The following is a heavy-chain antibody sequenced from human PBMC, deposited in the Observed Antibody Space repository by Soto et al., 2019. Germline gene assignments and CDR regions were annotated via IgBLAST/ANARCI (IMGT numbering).Heavy chain of an antibody. D-gene: IGHD4-4*01. J-gene: IGHJ4*02. CDR2: ISYDGSNK. Sequence: QVQLVESGGGVVQPGRSLRLSCAASGFTFSSYGMHWVRQAPGKGLEWVAVISYDGSNKYYADSVKGRFTISRDNSKNTLYLQMNSLRAEDTAVYYCEKGRDYSNRYLMGYWGQGTLVTVSS. V-gene: IGHV3-30*18. CDR1: GFTFSSYG. CDR3: EKGRDYSNRYLMGY.